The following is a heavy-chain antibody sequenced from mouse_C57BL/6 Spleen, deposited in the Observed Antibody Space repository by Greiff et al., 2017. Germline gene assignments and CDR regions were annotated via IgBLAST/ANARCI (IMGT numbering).Heavy chain of an antibody. CDR2: INYDGSST. Sequence: VQLKESEGGLVQPGSSMKLSCTASGFTFSDYYMAWVRQVPEKGLEWVANINYDGSSTYYLDSLKSRFIISRDNAKNILYLQMSSLKSEDTATYYCARERGRYDYDGGFAYWGQGTLVTVSA. D-gene: IGHD2-4*01. CDR1: GFTFSDYY. J-gene: IGHJ3*01. V-gene: IGHV5-16*01. CDR3: ARERGRYDYDGGFAY.